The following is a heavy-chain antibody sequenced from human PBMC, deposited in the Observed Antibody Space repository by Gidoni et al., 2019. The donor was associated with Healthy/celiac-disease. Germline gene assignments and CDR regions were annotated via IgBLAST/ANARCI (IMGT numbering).Heavy chain of an antibody. CDR1: GFTFSSYG. Sequence: QVQLVESGGGVVQPGRSLRLSCAASGFTFSSYGMHWVRQAPGKGLEWVAVISYDGSNKYYADSVKGRFTISRDNSKNTLYLQMNSLRAEDTAVYYCAKDPGEWEMATADYWGQGTLVTVSS. D-gene: IGHD5-18*01. V-gene: IGHV3-30*18. CDR2: ISYDGSNK. CDR3: AKDPGEWEMATADY. J-gene: IGHJ4*02.